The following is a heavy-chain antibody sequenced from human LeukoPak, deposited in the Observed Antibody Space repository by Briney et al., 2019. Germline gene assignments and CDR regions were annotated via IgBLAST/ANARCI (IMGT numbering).Heavy chain of an antibody. CDR3: ARGGIWSGSYYMDV. CDR2: ISGSGGST. CDR1: GFTFSSYA. D-gene: IGHD3-3*01. J-gene: IGHJ6*03. Sequence: GGSLRLSCAASGFTFSSYAMSWVRQAPGKGLEWVSAISGSGGSTYYADSVKGRFTISRDNSKNTLYLQMNSLRAEDTAVYYCARGGIWSGSYYMDVWGKGTTVTVSS. V-gene: IGHV3-23*01.